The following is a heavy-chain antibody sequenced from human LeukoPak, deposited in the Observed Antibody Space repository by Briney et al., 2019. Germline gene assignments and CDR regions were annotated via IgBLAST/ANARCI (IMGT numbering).Heavy chain of an antibody. CDR3: AKAGIVVVPAAIQYYYYYYMDV. V-gene: IGHV3-23*01. CDR1: GFTFSSYG. Sequence: PGGSLRLSCAASGFTFSSYGMSWVRQAPGKGLEWVSATSGSGGSTYYADSVKGRFTISRDNSKNTLYLQMNSLRAEDTAVYYCAKAGIVVVPAAIQYYYYYYMDVWGKGTTVTISS. J-gene: IGHJ6*03. CDR2: TSGSGGST. D-gene: IGHD2-2*01.